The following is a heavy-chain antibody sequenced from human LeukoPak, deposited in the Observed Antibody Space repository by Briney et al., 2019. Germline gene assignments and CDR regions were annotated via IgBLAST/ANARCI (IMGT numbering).Heavy chain of an antibody. J-gene: IGHJ4*02. CDR2: ISYDGITE. V-gene: IGHV3-30*04. CDR1: GFAFSSFA. Sequence: GGSLRLSCAASGFAFSSFAMHWVRQAPGKGLEWVSLISYDGITEDYSDSVKGRFTISRDNFKNTLFLQMNSLRDEDTAVYFCASGIYCSGGSCYSAFGYWGQGTLVTVSS. CDR3: ASGIYCSGGSCYSAFGY. D-gene: IGHD2-15*01.